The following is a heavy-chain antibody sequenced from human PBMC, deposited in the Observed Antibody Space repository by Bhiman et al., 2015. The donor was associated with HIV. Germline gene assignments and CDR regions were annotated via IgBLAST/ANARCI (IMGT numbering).Heavy chain of an antibody. CDR2: IRYDGSNK. J-gene: IGHJ4*02. V-gene: IGHV3-30*02. CDR3: ARGPWWLLHYYLDY. CDR1: AFTFSING. D-gene: IGHD2-15*01. Sequence: QVQLVESGGGVVQPGGSLRLSCAASAFTFSINGMHWVRQAPGKGLEWVAFIRYDGSNKYYADSVKGRFTISRDNAKNSLFLQMNSLRAEDTAVYYCARGPWWLLHYYLDYWGQGTLVTVSS.